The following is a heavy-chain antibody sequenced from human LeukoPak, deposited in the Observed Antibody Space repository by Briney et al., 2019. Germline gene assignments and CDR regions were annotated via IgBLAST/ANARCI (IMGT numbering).Heavy chain of an antibody. J-gene: IGHJ5*02. CDR1: GGSISTSNYY. Sequence: PPETLSLTCTVSGGSISTSNYYWGWIRQPPGKGLEWIGEINHSGSTNYNPSLKSRVTISVDTSKNQFSLKLSSVTAADTAVYYCARHRPDYYGSGSYYFDPWGQGTLVTVSS. CDR3: ARHRPDYYGSGSYYFDP. V-gene: IGHV4-39*01. D-gene: IGHD3-10*01. CDR2: INHSGST.